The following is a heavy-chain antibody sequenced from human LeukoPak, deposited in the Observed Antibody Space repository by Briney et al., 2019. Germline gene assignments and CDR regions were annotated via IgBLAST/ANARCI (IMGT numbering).Heavy chain of an antibody. CDR3: ARGPPRGKYYYMDV. Sequence: GGSLRLSCAASGFTFSSFDMHWVRQPTGQGLEWVATIGTASDTYYPGSVEGRFTLSRDNAKNSLYLQMNSLTAGDTAVYYCARGPPRGKYYYMDVWGKGTTVTVSS. V-gene: IGHV3-13*01. J-gene: IGHJ6*03. CDR1: GFTFSSFD. CDR2: IGTASDT. D-gene: IGHD1-1*01.